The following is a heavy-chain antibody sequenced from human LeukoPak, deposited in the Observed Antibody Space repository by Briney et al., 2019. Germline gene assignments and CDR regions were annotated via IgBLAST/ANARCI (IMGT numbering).Heavy chain of an antibody. CDR1: DYSISSGYY. CDR2: IYHSGST. Sequence: SETLSLTCTTSDYSISSGYYWGWIRQPPGKGVEWIGSIYHSGSTYYNPSLKSRVTISVDTSKNQFSLKLTSVTAADTAVYYCARSLSTTGTKYWGQGTLVTVSS. J-gene: IGHJ4*02. V-gene: IGHV4-38-2*02. D-gene: IGHD1-7*01. CDR3: ARSLSTTGTKY.